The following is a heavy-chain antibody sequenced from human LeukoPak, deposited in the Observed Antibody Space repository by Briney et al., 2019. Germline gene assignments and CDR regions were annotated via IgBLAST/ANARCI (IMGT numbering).Heavy chain of an antibody. Sequence: GGSLRLSCAASGFTFSSYAMSWVRQAPGKGLEWVSAISGSGGSTYYADSVQGRFTLSSDNSKSRLYQQMNSLTGADTDVYDCAKVSYYDYVWGILRNWGQGALGSVSS. CDR1: GFTFSSYA. D-gene: IGHD3-16*01. V-gene: IGHV3-23*01. CDR2: ISGSGGST. J-gene: IGHJ1*01. CDR3: AKVSYYDYVWGILRN.